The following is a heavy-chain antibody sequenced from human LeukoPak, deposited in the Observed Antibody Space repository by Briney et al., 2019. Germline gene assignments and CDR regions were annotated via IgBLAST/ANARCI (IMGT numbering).Heavy chain of an antibody. J-gene: IGHJ6*03. D-gene: IGHD2-2*01. CDR3: AKRGNPAVGHHYLDV. V-gene: IGHV3-23*01. CDR1: GFTFSYYD. Sequence: GGSLRLSCAASGFTFSYYDMSWVRQAPGKGLGWVASITLSGGSTFYADSVKGRFTIPRDNSKNTLYLQMNSLSAEDTAVYYCAKRGNPAVGHHYLDVWGKGTTVSVSS. CDR2: ITLSGGST.